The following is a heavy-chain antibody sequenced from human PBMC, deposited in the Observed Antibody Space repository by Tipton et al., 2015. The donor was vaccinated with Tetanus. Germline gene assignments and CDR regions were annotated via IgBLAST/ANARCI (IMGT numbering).Heavy chain of an antibody. V-gene: IGHV4-34*01. D-gene: IGHD5-18*01. Sequence: TLSLTCAVYGGSFSGYYWSWIRQPPGKGLEWIGEINHSGSTNYNPSLKSRVTISVDTSKNQFSLKLSSVTAADTAVYYCARSGYSYDSRGEYQDVWGQGTTVTVSS. CDR1: GGSFSGYY. J-gene: IGHJ6*02. CDR3: ARSGYSYDSRGEYQDV. CDR2: INHSGST.